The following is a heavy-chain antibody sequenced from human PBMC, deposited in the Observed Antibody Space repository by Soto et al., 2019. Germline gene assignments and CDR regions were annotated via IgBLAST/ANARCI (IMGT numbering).Heavy chain of an antibody. D-gene: IGHD3-3*01. V-gene: IGHV1-24*01. CDR1: GYSFTGYS. Sequence: ASVKVSCKASGYSFTGYSMHWVRQAPGKGLEWMGGFDPEDGETIYAQKFQGRVTMTEDTSTDTAYMELSSLRSEDTAVYYCATALNHNDFWSPNFDYWGQGTLVTVSS. CDR2: FDPEDGET. CDR3: ATALNHNDFWSPNFDY. J-gene: IGHJ4*02.